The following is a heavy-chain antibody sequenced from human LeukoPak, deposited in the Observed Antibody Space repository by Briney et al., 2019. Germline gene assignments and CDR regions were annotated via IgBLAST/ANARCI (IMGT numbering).Heavy chain of an antibody. J-gene: IGHJ4*02. CDR1: GGTFSSYA. CDR3: AGLLVSGSYHGTVDY. V-gene: IGHV1-69*05. D-gene: IGHD1-26*01. CDR2: IIPIFGTA. Sequence: ASVKVSCKASGGTFSSYAISWVRQAPGQGLEWMGGIIPIFGTANYAQKFQGRVTITTDESTSTAYMELSSLRSEDTAVYYCAGLLVSGSYHGTVDYWGQGTLVTVSS.